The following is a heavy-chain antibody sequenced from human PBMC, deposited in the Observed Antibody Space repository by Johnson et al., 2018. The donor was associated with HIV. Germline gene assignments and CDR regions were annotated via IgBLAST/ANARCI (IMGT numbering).Heavy chain of an antibody. J-gene: IGHJ3*02. CDR3: AKDQPHRIVGATEKLAFDI. D-gene: IGHD1-26*01. Sequence: QVQLVESGGGVVQPGRSLRLSCAASGFTFSSYAMHWVRQAPGKGLEWVAVISYDASNKYYADSVKGRFTISRDNSKNTLYLQMNSLRAEDTAVYYCAKDQPHRIVGATEKLAFDIWGQGTMVTVSS. CDR1: GFTFSSYA. CDR2: ISYDASNK. V-gene: IGHV3-30*04.